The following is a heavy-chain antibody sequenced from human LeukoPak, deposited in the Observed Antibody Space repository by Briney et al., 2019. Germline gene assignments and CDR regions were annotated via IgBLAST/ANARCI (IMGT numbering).Heavy chain of an antibody. J-gene: IGHJ1*01. CDR2: IQYDGSNK. Sequence: GGSLRLSCAASGFSFSSYGMHWVRQAPGKGLEWVAFIQYDGSNKYYADSVKGRFTISRDNSKNTLYLQTNSLRAEDTAVYYCAKDRSGPAEHWGQGTQVTVSS. V-gene: IGHV3-30*02. CDR3: AKDRSGPAEH. CDR1: GFSFSSYG.